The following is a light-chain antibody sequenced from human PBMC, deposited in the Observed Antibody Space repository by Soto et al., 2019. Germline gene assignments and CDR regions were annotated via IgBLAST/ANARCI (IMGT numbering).Light chain of an antibody. CDR3: QQYHSDPIT. CDR2: WAS. J-gene: IGKJ5*01. CDR1: QIVLSNNNHY. Sequence: GISPSPPSVPLALCEMATIDCNCSQIVLSNNNHYLAWFQQKPGQPPKLLIYWASTRGSGVPDRFSGSGSGTDFTLTINNLQAQDVAVYYCQQYHSDPITFGQGTRLEIK. V-gene: IGKV4-1*01.